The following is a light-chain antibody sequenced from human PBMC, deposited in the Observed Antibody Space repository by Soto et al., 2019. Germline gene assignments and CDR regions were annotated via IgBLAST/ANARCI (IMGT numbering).Light chain of an antibody. Sequence: IQLTHSPSSLSASVGDRVTITCRASQGISSYLVWYQQKPGEAPKLLIYAASTLQSGVPSRFSGSGSGTEFTLTISSLQPEDFATYYCQQLNSYPITFGQGTRLEIK. J-gene: IGKJ5*01. CDR1: QGISSY. CDR2: AAS. V-gene: IGKV1-9*01. CDR3: QQLNSYPIT.